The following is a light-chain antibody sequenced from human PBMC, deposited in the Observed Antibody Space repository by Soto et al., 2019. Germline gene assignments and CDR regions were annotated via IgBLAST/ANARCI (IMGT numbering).Light chain of an antibody. J-gene: IGKJ4*01. Sequence: EIVLTHSPSTLSLSPVERATLSFRASQIVSSYLAWYQQKPGQAPRLLIYDASNRATGIPARFSGSGSGTDFTLTISSLEPEDFAVYYCQQRSNWPPGVNFGGGTKVDIK. V-gene: IGKV3-11*01. CDR2: DAS. CDR1: QIVSSY. CDR3: QQRSNWPPGVN.